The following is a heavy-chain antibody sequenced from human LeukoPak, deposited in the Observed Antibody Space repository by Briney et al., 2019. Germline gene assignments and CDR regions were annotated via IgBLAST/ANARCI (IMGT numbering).Heavy chain of an antibody. CDR2: FNPSSGGT. V-gene: IGHV1-2*02. CDR1: GYTFTDYY. CDR3: ASDRGVITSRWYYYGMDV. D-gene: IGHD3-10*01. J-gene: IGHJ6*02. Sequence: EASVKVSCKASGYTFTDYYIYWVRQAPGQGLEWMGWFNPSSGGTNHAQKFQGRVTMTRDTSISTAYMELSRLTPDDTAVYYCASDRGVITSRWYYYGMDVWGQGTTATVSS.